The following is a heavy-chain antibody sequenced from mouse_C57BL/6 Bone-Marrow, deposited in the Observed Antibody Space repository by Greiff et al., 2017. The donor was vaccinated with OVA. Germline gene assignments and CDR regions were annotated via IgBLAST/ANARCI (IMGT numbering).Heavy chain of an antibody. CDR1: GYTFTSYG. D-gene: IGHD3-3*01. V-gene: IGHV1-81*01. J-gene: IGHJ3*01. Sequence: QVQLQPSGAELARPGASVKLSCKASGYTFTSYGISWVKQRTGQGLEWIGEIYPRSGNTYYNEKFKGKATLTADKSSSTAYMELRSLTSEDSAVYFCAREGLLAYWGQGTLVTVSA. CDR3: AREGLLAY. CDR2: IYPRSGNT.